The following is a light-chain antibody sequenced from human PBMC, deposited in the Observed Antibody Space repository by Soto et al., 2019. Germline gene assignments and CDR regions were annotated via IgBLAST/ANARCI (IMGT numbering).Light chain of an antibody. CDR2: AAS. V-gene: IGKV3-15*01. Sequence: EVVMTQSPATLSVSPGEGASLSCRASQSVSSNLAWYQQKPGQTPRLLIYAASARATGIPARFSGSGSETEFTLTISSLQSEDFALYYCQHYDNWPRTFGQGTKVDIK. CDR1: QSVSSN. J-gene: IGKJ1*01. CDR3: QHYDNWPRT.